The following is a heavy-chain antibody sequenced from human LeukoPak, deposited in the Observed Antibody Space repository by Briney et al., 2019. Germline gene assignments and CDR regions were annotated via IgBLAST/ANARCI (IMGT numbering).Heavy chain of an antibody. CDR1: GGSFSGYY. V-gene: IGHV4-34*01. CDR3: ARSYSSGYYYVLYYFDY. Sequence: SETLSLTCAVYGGSFSGYYWSWIRQPPGKGLEWIGEINHSGSTNYNPSLKSRVTISVDTSKNQFSLKLSSMTAADTAVYYCARSYSSGYYYVLYYFDYWGQGTPVTVSS. J-gene: IGHJ4*02. CDR2: INHSGST. D-gene: IGHD3-22*01.